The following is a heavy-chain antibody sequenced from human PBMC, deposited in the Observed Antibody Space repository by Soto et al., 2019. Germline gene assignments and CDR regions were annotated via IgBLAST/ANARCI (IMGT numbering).Heavy chain of an antibody. CDR1: GFTFSSYS. V-gene: IGHV3-21*01. CDR2: ITSSSSYI. CDR3: ARSRDGYNLMAY. J-gene: IGHJ4*02. Sequence: GGSLRLSCAASGFTFSSYSMNWVRQAPGKGLEWVSSITSSSSYIYYADSVKGRFTISRDNAKNSLYLQMNSLRAEDTAVYYCARSRDGYNLMAYWGQGTLVTVSS. D-gene: IGHD5-12*01.